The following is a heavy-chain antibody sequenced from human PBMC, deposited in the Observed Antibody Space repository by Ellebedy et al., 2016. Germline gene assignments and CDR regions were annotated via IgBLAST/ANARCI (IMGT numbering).Heavy chain of an antibody. CDR1: GFTFSTCS. CDR2: ISSSGTYI. Sequence: GGSLRLSXAASGFTFSTCSMNWVRQSPGKGLEWVSSISSSGTYIYYADSVKGRFTISRDDAKSAVYLQMTGLRADDTGFYYCARGGIDFDYWGQGALVTVSS. J-gene: IGHJ4*02. D-gene: IGHD2-21*01. V-gene: IGHV3-21*01. CDR3: ARGGIDFDY.